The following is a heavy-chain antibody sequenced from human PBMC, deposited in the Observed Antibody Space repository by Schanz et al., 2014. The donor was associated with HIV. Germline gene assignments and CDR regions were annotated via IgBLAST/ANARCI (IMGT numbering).Heavy chain of an antibody. D-gene: IGHD1-26*01. V-gene: IGHV1-18*01. J-gene: IGHJ4*02. CDR3: ARGLVGGGF. CDR2: ISANNGNT. Sequence: QVQLVQSGAEVKKPGASVKVSCKASGHTSTNYGITWVRQAPGQGLEWMAWISANNGNTYYAQKVQGRVTMTTDTSTSTAYMELRSLRSDDTAVYYCARGLVGGGFWGQGTLVTVSS. CDR1: GHTSTNYG.